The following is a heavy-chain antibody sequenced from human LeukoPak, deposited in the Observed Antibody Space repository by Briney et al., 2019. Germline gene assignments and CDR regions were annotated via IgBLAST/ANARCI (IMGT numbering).Heavy chain of an antibody. V-gene: IGHV1-2*02. CDR1: GYTFTGYY. D-gene: IGHD3-22*01. CDR2: INPNSGGT. Sequence: GASVKVSCKASGYTFTGYYMHWVRQAPGLGLEWMGWINPNSGGTNYAQKFQGRVTMTRDTSISTAYMELSRLRSDDTTVYYCASLYYYDSSGVIDAFDIWGQGTMVTVSS. CDR3: ASLYYYDSSGVIDAFDI. J-gene: IGHJ3*02.